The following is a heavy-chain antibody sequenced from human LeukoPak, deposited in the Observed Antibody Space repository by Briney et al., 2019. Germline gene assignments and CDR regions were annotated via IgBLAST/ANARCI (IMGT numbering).Heavy chain of an antibody. V-gene: IGHV4-59*01. J-gene: IGHJ6*02. Sequence: SETLSLTCTVSGGSISSYYWSWIRQPPGKGLEWIGYIYYSGSTNYDPSLKSRVTISVDTSKNQFSLKLSSVTAADTAVYYCASTEYYYDSSGYYYGMDVWGQGTTVTVSS. CDR2: IYYSGST. D-gene: IGHD3-22*01. CDR1: GGSISSYY. CDR3: ASTEYYYDSSGYYYGMDV.